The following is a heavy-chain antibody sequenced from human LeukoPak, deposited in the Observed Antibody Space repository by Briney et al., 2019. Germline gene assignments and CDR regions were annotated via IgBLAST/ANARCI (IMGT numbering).Heavy chain of an antibody. D-gene: IGHD5-12*01. Sequence: SETLSLTCTLSGGSLSSYYWNWIRQPPGKGLEWIGSMYSSGSTYYNPSPKSRVTISVDTSKNQFSLKLSSVTAADTAVYYCARSGSGYLRYYFDYWGQGTLVTVSS. CDR3: ARSGSGYLRYYFDY. V-gene: IGHV4-59*12. CDR1: GGSLSSYY. CDR2: MYSSGST. J-gene: IGHJ4*02.